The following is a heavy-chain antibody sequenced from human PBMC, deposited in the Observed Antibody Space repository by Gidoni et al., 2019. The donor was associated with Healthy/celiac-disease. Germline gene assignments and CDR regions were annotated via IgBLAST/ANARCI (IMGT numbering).Heavy chain of an antibody. CDR2: IKQDGSEK. V-gene: IGHV3-7*03. CDR3: ARDWDSSGWFGNFDY. D-gene: IGHD6-19*01. Sequence: EVQLVESGGGLVQPGGSLSLSCAASGSTFSSYWMSWVRQAPGKGREWGANIKQDGSEKYYVDSVKGRFTISRDNAKNSLYLQMNSLRAEDTAVYYCARDWDSSGWFGNFDYWGQGTLVTVSS. CDR1: GSTFSSYW. J-gene: IGHJ4*02.